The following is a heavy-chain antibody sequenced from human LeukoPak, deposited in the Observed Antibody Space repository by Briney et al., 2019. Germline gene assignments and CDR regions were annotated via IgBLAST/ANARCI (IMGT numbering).Heavy chain of an antibody. Sequence: ASVKVSCKASGYTFTGYYMHWVRQAPGQGLEWMGWINPNSGGTNYAQKFQGRVTMTRDTSISTAYMELSRLRSDDTAAYYCARSGYSSSWYRWDFDYWGQGTLVTVSS. CDR3: ARSGYSSSWYRWDFDY. D-gene: IGHD6-13*01. CDR1: GYTFTGYY. J-gene: IGHJ4*02. CDR2: INPNSGGT. V-gene: IGHV1-2*02.